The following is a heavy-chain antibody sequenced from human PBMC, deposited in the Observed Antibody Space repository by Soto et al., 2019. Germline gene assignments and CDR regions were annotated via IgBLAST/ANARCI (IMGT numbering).Heavy chain of an antibody. J-gene: IGHJ4*02. V-gene: IGHV1-69*12. CDR1: GGTFSSYA. Sequence: QVQLVQSGAEVKKPGSSVKVSCKASGGTFSSYAISWVRQAPGQGLEWMGGIIPIFGTANYAQKFQGRVTITADESTSTDYMELSSLRSEGTAVYYCARESRYCSGGSCYFLPGIDYWGQGTLVTVSS. CDR3: ARESRYCSGGSCYFLPGIDY. D-gene: IGHD2-15*01. CDR2: IIPIFGTA.